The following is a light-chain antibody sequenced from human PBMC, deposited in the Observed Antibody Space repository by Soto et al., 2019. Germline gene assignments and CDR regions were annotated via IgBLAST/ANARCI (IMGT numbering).Light chain of an antibody. J-gene: IGLJ2*01. CDR3: QTWGTGIRV. Sequence: QSVLTQSPSASASLGASVKLTCTLSSGHSSFAIAWHQQQPEKGPRYLMKLNSXGSHXXXXGXPDRFSGSRSGAERYLTXSXXXXXXXXDYYCQTWGTGIRVFGGGTKLTVL. V-gene: IGLV4-69*01. CDR1: SGHSSFA. CDR2: LNSXGSH.